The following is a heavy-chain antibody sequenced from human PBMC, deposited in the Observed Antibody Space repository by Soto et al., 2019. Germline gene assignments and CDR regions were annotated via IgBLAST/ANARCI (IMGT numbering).Heavy chain of an antibody. CDR3: ARGHGWGFPPFDY. CDR2: ISYDGRNK. D-gene: IGHD2-21*01. CDR1: GFTFSSYA. J-gene: IGHJ4*02. V-gene: IGHV3-30-3*01. Sequence: QVQLVESGGGVVQPGRSLRLSCAASGFTFSSYAMHWVRQAPGKGLEWVAVISYDGRNKYYADSVKGRFTISRDNSKNTLYLQMNSLRAEDTAVYYCARGHGWGFPPFDYWGQGTLVTVSS.